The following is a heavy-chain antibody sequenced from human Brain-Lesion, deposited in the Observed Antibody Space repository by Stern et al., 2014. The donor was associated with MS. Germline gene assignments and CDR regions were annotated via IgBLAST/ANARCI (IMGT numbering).Heavy chain of an antibody. Sequence: EVQLEESGAEVKKPGESLKISCKGSGYRFDNYWIGWVSQKTGKSLEWMGIIYTADSDTRYSPSLQGQVTISADKSISTVYLQWSSLKASDTAMYYCARTYSSGWYGGHAFDIWGQGTMVTVSS. V-gene: IGHV5-51*01. CDR1: GYRFDNYW. CDR2: IYTADSDT. D-gene: IGHD6-19*01. J-gene: IGHJ3*02. CDR3: ARTYSSGWYGGHAFDI.